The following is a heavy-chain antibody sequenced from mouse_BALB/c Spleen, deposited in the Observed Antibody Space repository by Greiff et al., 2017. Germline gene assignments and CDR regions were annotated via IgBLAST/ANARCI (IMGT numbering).Heavy chain of an antibody. V-gene: IGHV1-87*01. Sequence: QVQLQQSGAELARPGASVKLSCKASGYTFTSYWMQWVKQRPGQGLEWIGAIYPGDGDTRYTQKFKGKATLTADKSSSTAYMQLSSLASEDSAVYYCARFDYDVDYWGQGTTLTVSS. D-gene: IGHD2-4*01. CDR3: ARFDYDVDY. CDR2: IYPGDGDT. J-gene: IGHJ2*01. CDR1: GYTFTSYW.